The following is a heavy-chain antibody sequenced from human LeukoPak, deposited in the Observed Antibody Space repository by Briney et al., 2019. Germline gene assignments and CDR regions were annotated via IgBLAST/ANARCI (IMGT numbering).Heavy chain of an antibody. Sequence: SETLSLTCAVYGGSFSDYYWTWIRQPPGKGLGWIGEINHSGSPNNNPSLKSRVSISFDTSKNQFSLKLTSVTAADTAVYYCGSRRTAMFGVIKGPIDYWGQGTLVTVSS. J-gene: IGHJ4*02. CDR1: GGSFSDYY. CDR2: INHSGSP. D-gene: IGHD3-3*01. CDR3: GSRRTAMFGVIKGPIDY. V-gene: IGHV4-34*01.